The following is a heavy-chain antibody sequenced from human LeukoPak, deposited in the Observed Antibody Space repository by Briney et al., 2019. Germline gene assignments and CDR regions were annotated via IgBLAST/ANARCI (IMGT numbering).Heavy chain of an antibody. CDR3: ASAGSTTLSRWFDH. CDR1: AFPFSSYS. D-gene: IGHD1-1*01. Sequence: PGGSLRLSCAASAFPFSSYSMTWVRQAPGKGLEWLSYISYSSSTIFYAESVKGRFTTSRNNAKNSLYLQMNSLRDEDTAVYYCASAGSTTLSRWFDHWGQGSLVTVSS. J-gene: IGHJ5*02. CDR2: ISYSSSTI. V-gene: IGHV3-48*02.